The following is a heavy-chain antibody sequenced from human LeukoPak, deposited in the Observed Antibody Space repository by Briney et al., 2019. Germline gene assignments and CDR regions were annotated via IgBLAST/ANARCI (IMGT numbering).Heavy chain of an antibody. V-gene: IGHV4-61*08. CDR1: GASVSSGGYY. Sequence: SETLSLTCTVSGASVSSGGYYWSWIRQPPGKGLEWIGNIYYSGSTNYNPSLKSRVTISVDTSKNQFSLKVSSVTAADTAVYYCARRGGAGRSFDYWGQGTLVTVSS. D-gene: IGHD2-21*01. J-gene: IGHJ4*02. CDR3: ARRGGAGRSFDY. CDR2: IYYSGST.